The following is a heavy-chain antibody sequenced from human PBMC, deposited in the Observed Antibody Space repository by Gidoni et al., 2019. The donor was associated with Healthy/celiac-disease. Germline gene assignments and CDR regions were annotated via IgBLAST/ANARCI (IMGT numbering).Heavy chain of an antibody. D-gene: IGHD3-22*01. CDR1: GLTVSRNY. Sequence: EVQLVESGGGLVQPGGSLRLSCAASGLTVSRNYMSWVRQAPGKGLEWCSVIYSGGSTYYADSVKGRFTISRDNSKNTLYLQMNSLRAEDTAVYYCARAGDYYDSSGYADAFDIWGQGTMVTVSS. CDR3: ARAGDYYDSSGYADAFDI. V-gene: IGHV3-66*02. J-gene: IGHJ3*02. CDR2: IYSGGST.